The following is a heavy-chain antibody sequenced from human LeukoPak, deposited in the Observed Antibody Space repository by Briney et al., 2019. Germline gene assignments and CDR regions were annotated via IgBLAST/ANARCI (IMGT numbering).Heavy chain of an antibody. Sequence: GGSLRLSCAASGFTFSSHAMSWVRQAPGKGLEWVSAISGSGGSTYYADSVKGRFTISRDNAKNSLYLQMNSLRAEDTAVYYCAREWVAAAATGAFDIWGQGTMVTVSS. CDR3: AREWVAAAATGAFDI. J-gene: IGHJ3*02. V-gene: IGHV3-23*01. CDR1: GFTFSSHA. D-gene: IGHD6-13*01. CDR2: ISGSGGST.